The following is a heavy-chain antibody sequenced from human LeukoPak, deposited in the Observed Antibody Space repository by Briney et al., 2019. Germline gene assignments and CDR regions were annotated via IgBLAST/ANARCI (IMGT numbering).Heavy chain of an antibody. J-gene: IGHJ4*02. Sequence: ASVKVSCKASGYTFTSYAMNWVRQAPGQGLEWMGWISAYNGNTNYAQKLQGRVTMTTDTSTSTAYMELRSLRSDDTAVYYCARSYYYDSSGSLGNWGQGTLVTVSS. CDR1: GYTFTSYA. CDR3: ARSYYYDSSGSLGN. CDR2: ISAYNGNT. V-gene: IGHV1-18*01. D-gene: IGHD3-22*01.